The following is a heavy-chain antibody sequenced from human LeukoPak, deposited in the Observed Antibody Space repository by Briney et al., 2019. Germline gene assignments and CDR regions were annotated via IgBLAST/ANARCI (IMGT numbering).Heavy chain of an antibody. CDR3: AKGYYGNYVAVDY. V-gene: IGHV3-23*01. J-gene: IGHJ4*02. D-gene: IGHD4-11*01. Sequence: SGGSLRLSCAASGFTFSSYAMIWVRQAPGKGLDWVSSISDNGDDTYYADSVKGRFTISRDKSTSTLYLQMNSLRADDTAVYYCAKGYYGNYVAVDYWGQGTLVTVSS. CDR1: GFTFSSYA. CDR2: ISDNGDDT.